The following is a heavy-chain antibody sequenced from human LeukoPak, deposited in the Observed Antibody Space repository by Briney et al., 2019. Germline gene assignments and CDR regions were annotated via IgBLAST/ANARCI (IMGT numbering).Heavy chain of an antibody. CDR3: ARGSYCSGGSCFHYFDY. CDR1: GFTFSSYS. D-gene: IGHD2-15*01. J-gene: IGHJ4*02. V-gene: IGHV3-21*01. Sequence: GRSLRLSCAASGFTFSSYSMNWVRQAPGKGLEWVSSISSSSSYIYYADSVKGRFTISRDNAKNSLYLQMNSLRAEDTAVYYCARGSYCSGGSCFHYFDYWGQGTLVTASS. CDR2: ISSSSSYI.